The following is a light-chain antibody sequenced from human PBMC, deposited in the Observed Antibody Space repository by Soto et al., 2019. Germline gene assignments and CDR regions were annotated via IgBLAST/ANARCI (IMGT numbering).Light chain of an antibody. V-gene: IGKV3-20*01. CDR3: QKDYNLPT. CDR1: QSVSSTY. Sequence: EIVLTQSPGTLSSSPGERATLSCRASQSVSSTYLAWYQQKPGQAPRLLIYGASSRATGIPDRFSGSGSGTDFTLTISRLEPEDFAVYYCQKDYNLPTLGQGTKVDIK. CDR2: GAS. J-gene: IGKJ1*01.